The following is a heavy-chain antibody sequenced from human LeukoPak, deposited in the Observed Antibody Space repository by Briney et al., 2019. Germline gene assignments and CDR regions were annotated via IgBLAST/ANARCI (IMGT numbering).Heavy chain of an antibody. CDR1: GFTFSSYS. D-gene: IGHD3-22*01. V-gene: IGHV3-23*01. CDR3: AKVRGYYYDSSDDY. CDR2: ISGGGDNT. Sequence: GGSLRLSCAASGFTFSSYSMNWVRQAPGKGLNWVSAISGGGDNTHYADSVKGRFTISRDNSKNTLYLQMNSLRAEDTAVYYCAKVRGYYYDSSDDYWGQGTLVTVSS. J-gene: IGHJ4*02.